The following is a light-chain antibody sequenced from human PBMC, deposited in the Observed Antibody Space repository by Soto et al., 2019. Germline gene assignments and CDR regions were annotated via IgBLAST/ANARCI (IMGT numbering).Light chain of an antibody. CDR2: ATS. CDR3: QQTYSTPYT. Sequence: DIQMTQSPSPLSASVGDRVTITCRASQTISNYLNWYQQKPGRAPQLLIYATSTLQSGVPSRFSGSGSGTDFTLTISSLQPEDSSTYYCQQTYSTPYTFGRGTKLEIK. J-gene: IGKJ2*01. V-gene: IGKV1-39*01. CDR1: QTISNY.